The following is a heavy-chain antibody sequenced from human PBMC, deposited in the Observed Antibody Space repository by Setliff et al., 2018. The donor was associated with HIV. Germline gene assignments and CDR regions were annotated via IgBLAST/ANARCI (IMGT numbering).Heavy chain of an antibody. CDR2: IRSKAYGGTA. D-gene: IGHD6-19*01. CDR1: EFAFGDYP. V-gene: IGHV3-49*04. J-gene: IGHJ6*03. Sequence: PGGSLRLSCLSSEFAFGDYPMSWVRQAPGKGLEWVGFIRSKAYGGTADYAASVKGRFTMSRDDLKRTAYLQLNSLRVEDTAVYYCTRVTITVADFYQYYYYIDVWGKGTTVTVS. CDR3: TRVTITVADFYQYYYYIDV.